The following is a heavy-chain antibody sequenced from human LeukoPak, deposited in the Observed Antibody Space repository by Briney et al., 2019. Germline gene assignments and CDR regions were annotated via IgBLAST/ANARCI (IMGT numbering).Heavy chain of an antibody. V-gene: IGHV3-48*03. CDR1: GFTFSSYE. CDR3: ARSNRDAFDM. J-gene: IGHJ3*02. D-gene: IGHD2/OR15-2a*01. CDR2: ISSSGTTK. Sequence: GGSLRLSCAASGFTFSSYEMNWVRQGPGKGLEWVSYISSSGTTKNYADSVKGRFTLSRDNAKKSLSLQMNSLRAEDTAIYYCARSNRDAFDMWGQGTVVTVSS.